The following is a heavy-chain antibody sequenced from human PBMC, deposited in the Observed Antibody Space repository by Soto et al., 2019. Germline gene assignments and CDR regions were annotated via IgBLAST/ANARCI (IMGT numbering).Heavy chain of an antibody. Sequence: PGGSLRLSCAASGFTFSSYAMHWVRQAPGKGLEWVSAVSSSSDNTYYADSVKGRFTISRDNSKNTLYLQMNSLRAEDTAIYYCAKAGYGSDVLWWFGPWGLGTLVTVSS. V-gene: IGHV3-23*01. CDR2: VSSSSDNT. CDR1: GFTFSSYA. D-gene: IGHD5-12*01. J-gene: IGHJ5*02. CDR3: AKAGYGSDVLWWFGP.